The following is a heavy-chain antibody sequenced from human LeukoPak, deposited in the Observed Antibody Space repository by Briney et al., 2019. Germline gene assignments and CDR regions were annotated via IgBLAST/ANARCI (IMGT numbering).Heavy chain of an antibody. Sequence: ASVKVSCKASGYTFTSYYMHWVRQAPGHGLEWMGLISPSGGSTSYAQKFQGKVTITADESTSTFYMDLSGLRSEDTAVYYCAHATQRLPTIMIDAFDIWGQGTRVTVSS. D-gene: IGHD5-24*01. J-gene: IGHJ3*02. CDR3: AHATQRLPTIMIDAFDI. V-gene: IGHV1-46*01. CDR1: GYTFTSYY. CDR2: ISPSGGST.